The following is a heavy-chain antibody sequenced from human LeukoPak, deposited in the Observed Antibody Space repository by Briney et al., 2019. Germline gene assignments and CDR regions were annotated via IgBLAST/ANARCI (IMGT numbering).Heavy chain of an antibody. CDR1: RFTFSTYG. D-gene: IGHD3-10*01. V-gene: IGHV3-30*02. CDR2: IQYDGRNQ. J-gene: IGHJ4*02. Sequence: GGSLRLSCAASRFTFSTYGMHWVRQAPGKGLEWVAYIQYDGRNQQYADSVKGRFSISRDNSKNTLYLQMNSLRAEDTAVYYCAKDAMVRGVDYFDYWGQGTLVTVSS. CDR3: AKDAMVRGVDYFDY.